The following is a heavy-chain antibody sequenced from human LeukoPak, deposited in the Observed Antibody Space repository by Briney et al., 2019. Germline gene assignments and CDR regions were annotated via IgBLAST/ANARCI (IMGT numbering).Heavy chain of an antibody. D-gene: IGHD1-26*01. V-gene: IGHV1-18*01. CDR1: GYTFTSYG. CDR2: ISAYNGNT. CDR3: ARKWELPSRDAFDI. J-gene: IGHJ3*02. Sequence: VASVKVSCKASGYTFTSYGISWVRQAPGQGLEWMGWISAYNGNTNYAQKLQGRVTMTTDTSTSTAYMELRSLRSDDTAVYYCARKWELPSRDAFDIWGQGTMVTVSS.